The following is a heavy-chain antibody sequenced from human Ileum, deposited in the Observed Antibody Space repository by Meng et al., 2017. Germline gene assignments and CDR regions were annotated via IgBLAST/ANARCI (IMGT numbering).Heavy chain of an antibody. J-gene: IGHJ4*02. V-gene: IGHV1-18*01. CDR3: ARGDSSNRGFDY. D-gene: IGHD6-19*01. Sequence: LVQSGAEGKKSWASVKLSCKASVYTFDSSGLSWGRQAPGQGLEWMGWISTYNGNTNYAQKVQGRLTVTTDTSTSTAYMELRSLRSADTAVYYCARGDSSNRGFDYWGQGTLVTVSS. CDR2: ISTYNGNT. CDR1: VYTFDSSG.